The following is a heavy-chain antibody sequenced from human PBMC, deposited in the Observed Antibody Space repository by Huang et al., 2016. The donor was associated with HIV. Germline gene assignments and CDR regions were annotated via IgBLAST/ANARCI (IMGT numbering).Heavy chain of an antibody. J-gene: IGHJ3*02. CDR2: IYSSGST. Sequence: QVQLQESGPGLVKPSQTLSLTCTVSGGSISSGGYYWSWIRQPPGKGLEWIGYIYSSGSTYYNPSLKSRVTISVDTSKNQFSLKLSSVTAADTAVYYCARDTDGGRTFDIWGQGTMVTVSS. CDR1: GGSISSGGYY. V-gene: IGHV4-30-4*08. D-gene: IGHD2-2*02. CDR3: ARDTDGGRTFDI.